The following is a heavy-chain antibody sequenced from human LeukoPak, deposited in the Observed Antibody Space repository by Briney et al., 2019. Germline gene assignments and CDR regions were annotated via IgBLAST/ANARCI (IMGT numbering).Heavy chain of an antibody. CDR3: ARGAADYSNYVPFDY. J-gene: IGHJ4*02. CDR2: ISSSGSTI. Sequence: PGGSLRLSCAASGFTFSDYYMSWIRQAPGKGLEWVSYISSSGSTIYYADSVKGRFTISRDNAKNSLYLQMNSLRAEDTAVYYCARGAADYSNYVPFDYWGQGTLVTVSS. CDR1: GFTFSDYY. D-gene: IGHD4-11*01. V-gene: IGHV3-11*01.